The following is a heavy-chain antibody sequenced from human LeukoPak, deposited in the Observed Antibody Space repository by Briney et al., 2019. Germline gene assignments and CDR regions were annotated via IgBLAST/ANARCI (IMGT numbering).Heavy chain of an antibody. CDR1: GFTFSNYA. J-gene: IGHJ4*02. Sequence: GSLRLSCAASGFTFSNYAMHWVRQAPGKGLEWVAAISYDGSDKYYADSVKGRFTISRDNSKNTLYLQMNSLRVGDTAVYYCKEVDYWGQGTLVTVSS. CDR2: ISYDGSDK. V-gene: IGHV3-30*04. CDR3: KEVDY.